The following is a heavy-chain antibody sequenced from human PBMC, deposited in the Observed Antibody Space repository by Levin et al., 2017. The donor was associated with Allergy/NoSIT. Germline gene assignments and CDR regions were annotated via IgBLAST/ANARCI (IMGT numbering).Heavy chain of an antibody. CDR1: APTSATYH. Sequence: PGESLKISCKPSAPTSATYHLQWVRQAPGQGLEWMGTIDPRGGGARSSQRFQGRVTMTADSSSSTVYMQLSSLTFEDTAVYYCAASGTTETENWFDPWGQGTLVTVSS. CDR3: AASGTTETENWFDP. CDR2: IDPRGGGA. D-gene: IGHD4-17*01. V-gene: IGHV1-46*03. J-gene: IGHJ5*02.